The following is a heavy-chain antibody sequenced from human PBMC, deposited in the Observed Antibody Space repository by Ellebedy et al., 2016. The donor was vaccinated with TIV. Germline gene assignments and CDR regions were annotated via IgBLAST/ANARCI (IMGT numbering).Heavy chain of an antibody. V-gene: IGHV1-46*01. Sequence: AASVKVSCKASGYTFTSYYMHWARQAPGQGLEWMGIINPSGGSTSYAQKFQGRVTMTRDTSTSTVYMELSSLRSEDTAVYYCARVWSSPMGYYYGMDVWGQGTTVTVSS. CDR1: GYTFTSYY. CDR2: INPSGGST. CDR3: ARVWSSPMGYYYGMDV. D-gene: IGHD3-3*01. J-gene: IGHJ6*02.